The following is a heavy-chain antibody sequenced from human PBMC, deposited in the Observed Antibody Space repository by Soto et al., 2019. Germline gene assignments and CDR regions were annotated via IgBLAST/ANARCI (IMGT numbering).Heavy chain of an antibody. J-gene: IGHJ5*02. V-gene: IGHV5-51*01. CDR1: GYSFTSYW. CDR2: IYPGDSDT. CDR3: ARGGPQVVHNWVDP. D-gene: IGHD2-15*01. Sequence: GESLKISCKGSGYSFTSYWIGWVRQMPGKGLEWMGIIYPGDSDTRYSPSFRGQVTISADKSISTAYLQWDSLRASDTATYYCARGGPQVVHNWVDPWGQGTLVTVSS.